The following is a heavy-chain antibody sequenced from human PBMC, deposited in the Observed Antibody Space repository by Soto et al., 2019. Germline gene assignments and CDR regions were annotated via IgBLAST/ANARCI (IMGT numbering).Heavy chain of an antibody. Sequence: QITLKESGPTLVKPTQTLTLTCTFSGFSLSTSGVGVGWISQPPGTALGWLALIYWNDDKRYSPSLKSRLTITTDTPKNQVGLTMTNMDPVDTVTYYCAHSVLTYDDFWSGGGWFDPWGQGTMVTVS. V-gene: IGHV2-5*01. CDR2: IYWNDDK. CDR1: GFSLSTSGVG. CDR3: AHSVLTYDDFWSGGGWFDP. D-gene: IGHD3-3*01. J-gene: IGHJ5*02.